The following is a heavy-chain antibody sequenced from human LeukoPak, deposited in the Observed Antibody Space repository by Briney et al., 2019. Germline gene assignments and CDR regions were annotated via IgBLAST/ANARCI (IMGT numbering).Heavy chain of an antibody. J-gene: IGHJ4*02. CDR3: ARDLTWFGELSLYYFHY. CDR1: GFTFSSYW. Sequence: GGSLRLSCAASGFTFSSYWMHWVRQAPGKGLVWVSRINSDGSSTSYADSVKGRFTISRDNAKNTLYLQVNSLRAEDTAVYYCARDLTWFGELSLYYFHYWGQGTLVTVSS. CDR2: INSDGSST. D-gene: IGHD3-10*01. V-gene: IGHV3-74*01.